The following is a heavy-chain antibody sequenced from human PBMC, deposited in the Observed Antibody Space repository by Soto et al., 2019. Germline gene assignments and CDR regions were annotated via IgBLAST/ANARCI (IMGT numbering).Heavy chain of an antibody. D-gene: IGHD3-10*01. CDR2: INPNSGGT. CDR3: ARSGLWIGELYNWFDP. Sequence: ASVKVSCKASGYTFTGYYMHWVRQAPGQGLEWMGWINPNSGGTNYAQKFQGRVTMTRDTSISTAYMELSRLRSDDTAVYYCARSGLWIGELYNWFDPWGQGTLVTVS. CDR1: GYTFTGYY. V-gene: IGHV1-2*02. J-gene: IGHJ5*02.